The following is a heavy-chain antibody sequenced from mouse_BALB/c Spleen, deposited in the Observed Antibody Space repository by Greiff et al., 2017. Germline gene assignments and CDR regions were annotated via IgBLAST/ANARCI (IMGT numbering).Heavy chain of an antibody. D-gene: IGHD1-1*01. CDR3: ASRDDYGSSCGYFDV. CDR1: GFTFSSYT. J-gene: IGHJ1*01. V-gene: IGHV5-12-2*01. CDR2: ISNGGGST. Sequence: EVMLVESGGGLVQPGGSLKLSCAASGFTFSSYTMSWVRQTPEKRLEWVAYISNGGGSTYYPDTVKGRFTISRANAKNTLYLQMSSLKSEDTAMYYCASRDDYGSSCGYFDVWGAGTTVTVSS.